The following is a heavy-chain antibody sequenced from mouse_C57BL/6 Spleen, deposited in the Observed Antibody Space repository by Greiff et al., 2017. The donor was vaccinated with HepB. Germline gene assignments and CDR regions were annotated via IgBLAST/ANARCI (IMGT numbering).Heavy chain of an antibody. D-gene: IGHD1-2*01. CDR3: TTVLLRLAY. CDR2: IDPENGDT. Sequence: DVQLQESGAELVRPGASVKLSCTASGFNIKDDYMHWVKQRPEQGLEWIGWIDPENGDTEYASKFQGKATITADTSSNTAYLQLSSLTSEDTAVYYCTTVLLRLAYWGQGTLVTVSA. V-gene: IGHV14-4*01. CDR1: GFNIKDDY. J-gene: IGHJ3*01.